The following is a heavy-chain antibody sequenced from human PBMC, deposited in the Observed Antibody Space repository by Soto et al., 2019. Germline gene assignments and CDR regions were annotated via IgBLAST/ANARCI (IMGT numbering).Heavy chain of an antibody. J-gene: IGHJ4*02. Sequence: DVHLGESGGGWLQPGGSWRLSCAVSGFPFSTYAMHWVRQAPGKGLEWISYINSDSTTTFHADSVKGRFTVSRDNAKNSLYLQMSSLRHEDTAVYYCARDLSHWGQGTLVTVSS. CDR2: INSDSTTT. CDR3: ARDLSH. CDR1: GFPFSTYA. V-gene: IGHV3-48*02.